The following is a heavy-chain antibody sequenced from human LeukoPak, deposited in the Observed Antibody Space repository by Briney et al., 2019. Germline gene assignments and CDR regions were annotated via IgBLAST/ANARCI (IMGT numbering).Heavy chain of an antibody. CDR2: INPSGGST. Sequence: GASVKVSCKASGGTFSGYAISWVRQAPGQGLEWMGIINPSGGSTSYAQRFQGRVTMTRDMSTSTVYMELSSLRSEDTAVYYCAAGGLRYFSRFDPWGQGTLVTVSS. D-gene: IGHD5-12*01. V-gene: IGHV1-46*01. CDR1: GGTFSGYA. J-gene: IGHJ5*02. CDR3: AAGGLRYFSRFDP.